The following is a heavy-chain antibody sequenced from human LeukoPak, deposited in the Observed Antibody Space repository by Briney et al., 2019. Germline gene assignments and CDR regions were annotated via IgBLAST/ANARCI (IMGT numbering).Heavy chain of an antibody. CDR1: GFTFNDHA. Sequence: GGSLRLSCAASGFTFNDHAIYWVRQAPGKGLEWVSGINWNSDNIGYADSVKGRFTISRDDAKNSLFLQMNSLRAEDTALYYCARASYYYDTTGLGAVDIWGQGTLVTVSS. D-gene: IGHD3-22*01. J-gene: IGHJ3*02. CDR3: ARASYYYDTTGLGAVDI. V-gene: IGHV3-9*01. CDR2: INWNSDNI.